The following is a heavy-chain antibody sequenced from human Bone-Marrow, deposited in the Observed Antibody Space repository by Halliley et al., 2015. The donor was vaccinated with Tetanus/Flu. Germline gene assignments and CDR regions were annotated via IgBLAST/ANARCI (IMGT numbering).Heavy chain of an antibody. CDR1: GFAFSTSS. J-gene: IGHJ3*02. CDR3: AREDDAFDI. V-gene: IGHV3-21*01. CDR2: ISVSSSFV. Sequence: SLRLSCAASGFAFSTSSTNWVRQAPGKGLEWVSSISVSSSFVYYSDAVKGRFSISRDNAKKSLHLQMNSLRAEDTAVYYCAREDDAFDIWGQGTMVTVSS.